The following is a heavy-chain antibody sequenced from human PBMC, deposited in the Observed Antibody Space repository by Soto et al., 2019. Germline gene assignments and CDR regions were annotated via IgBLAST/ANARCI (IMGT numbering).Heavy chain of an antibody. CDR1: AFTLSSAW. D-gene: IGHD3-22*01. CDR2: IKSKEDGATT. CDR3: TTDGAYYDSSYYYYCYY. Sequence: GGCLRLSWAASAFTLSSAWMTCDRQAPAEVRECDGRIKSKEDGATTDYAAPVKGRFTITRADSKNTLYLKMNSVQAEDNAVYYCTTDGAYYDSSYYYYCYYWGPGTLVTVSS. J-gene: IGHJ4*02. V-gene: IGHV3-15*01.